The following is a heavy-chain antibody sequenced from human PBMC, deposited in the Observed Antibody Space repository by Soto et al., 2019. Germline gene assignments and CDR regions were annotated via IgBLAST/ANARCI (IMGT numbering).Heavy chain of an antibody. J-gene: IGHJ6*03. CDR3: ARHGNWNYGYYMAG. D-gene: IGHD1-1*01. V-gene: IGHV4-39*01. CDR2: IHDSGSA. CDR1: GGSIRSDSYY. Sequence: QLQLQESGPGLVKPSETLSLTCTVSGGSIRSDSYYWGWIRQPPGKGLEWIGSIHDSGSAYYNAPLKSRLTMAIGTSKTHLALKLTSVNAADTAVYYCARHGNWNYGYYMAGWGKGTTVTVSS.